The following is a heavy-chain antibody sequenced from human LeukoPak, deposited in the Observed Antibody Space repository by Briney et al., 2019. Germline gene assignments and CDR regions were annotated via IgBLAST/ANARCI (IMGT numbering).Heavy chain of an antibody. J-gene: IGHJ4*02. Sequence: PGGSLRLSCAASGFTFSSYSMNWVRQAPGKGLEWVSAISGSGGSTYYADSVKGRFTISRDNSKNTLYLQMNSLRAEDTAVYYCAKARGPYYYDSSGPLGGYWGQGTLVTVSS. CDR2: ISGSGGST. CDR3: AKARGPYYYDSSGPLGGY. CDR1: GFTFSSYS. V-gene: IGHV3-23*01. D-gene: IGHD3-22*01.